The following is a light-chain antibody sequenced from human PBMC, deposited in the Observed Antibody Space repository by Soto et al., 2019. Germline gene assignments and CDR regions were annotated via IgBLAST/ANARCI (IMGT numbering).Light chain of an antibody. CDR1: QSVSSSY. Sequence: EIVLTQSPGTLSLSPGERATLSCRASQSVSSSYLAWYQQKPGQAPRLLIYGASSRATGIPDRFSGSGSGTDITLTISRLEPEDFAVYYCQQSGSSRTFGQGTKVEIK. CDR2: GAS. J-gene: IGKJ1*01. V-gene: IGKV3-20*01. CDR3: QQSGSSRT.